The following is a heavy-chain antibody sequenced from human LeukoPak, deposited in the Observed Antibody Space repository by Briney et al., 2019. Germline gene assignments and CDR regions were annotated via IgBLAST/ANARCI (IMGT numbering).Heavy chain of an antibody. J-gene: IGHJ4*02. CDR3: ARTNIVATIYHY. D-gene: IGHD5-12*01. CDR1: GYTFTSYD. CDR2: MNPNSGNT. V-gene: IGHV1-8*01. Sequence: ASVKVSCKASGYTFTSYDINWVRQATGQGLEWMGWMNPNSGNTGYAQKFQGRVTMTRNTSISTAYMELSSLRSEDTAMYYCARTNIVATIYHYWGQGTLVTVSS.